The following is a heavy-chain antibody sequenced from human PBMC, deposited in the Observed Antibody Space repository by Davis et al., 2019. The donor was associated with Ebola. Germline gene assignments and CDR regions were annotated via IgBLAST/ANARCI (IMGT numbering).Heavy chain of an antibody. CDR1: GYTFTGYY. D-gene: IGHD6-13*01. J-gene: IGHJ6*03. Sequence: ASVKVSCKASGYTFTGYYMHWVRQAPGQGLEWMGWINPNSGGTNYAQKFQGRVTMTRDTSISTAYMELSRLRSDDTAVYYCARVRAIAAYYYYYYMDVWGKGTTVTVSS. V-gene: IGHV1-2*02. CDR2: INPNSGGT. CDR3: ARVRAIAAYYYYYYMDV.